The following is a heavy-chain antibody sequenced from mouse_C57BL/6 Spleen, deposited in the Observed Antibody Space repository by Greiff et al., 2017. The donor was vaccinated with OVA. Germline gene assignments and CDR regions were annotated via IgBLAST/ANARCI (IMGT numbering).Heavy chain of an antibody. CDR3: TRFDYGSPYYFDY. D-gene: IGHD1-1*01. CDR1: GYTFTDYE. V-gene: IGHV1-15*01. Sequence: VQRVESGAELVRPGASVTLSCKASGYTFTDYEMHWVKQTPVHGLEWIGAIDPETGGTAYNQKFKGKAILTADKSSSTAYMELRSLTSEDSAVYYCTRFDYGSPYYFDYWGQGTTLTVSS. CDR2: IDPETGGT. J-gene: IGHJ2*01.